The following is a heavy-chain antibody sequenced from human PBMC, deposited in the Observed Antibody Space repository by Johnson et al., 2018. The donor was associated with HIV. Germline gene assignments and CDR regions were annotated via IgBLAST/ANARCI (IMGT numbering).Heavy chain of an antibody. V-gene: IGHV3-23*01. CDR3: AKDLRDSSVYYAFDI. CDR2: ISGSGGST. J-gene: IGHJ3*02. Sequence: VQLLESGGGLVQPGGSLRLSCAASGFTFSSYAMSWVLQAPGKGLEWVSAISGSGGSTYYADSVKGRFTISRDNSKNTLYLQRNSLRAEDTAVYYCAKDLRDSSVYYAFDIWGQGTMVTVSS. D-gene: IGHD3-22*01. CDR1: GFTFSSYA.